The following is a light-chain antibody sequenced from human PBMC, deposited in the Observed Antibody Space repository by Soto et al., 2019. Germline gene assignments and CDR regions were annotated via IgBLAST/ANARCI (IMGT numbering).Light chain of an antibody. CDR3: QQYYSTPFT. V-gene: IGKV4-1*01. CDR1: QSVLYSYTDRNY. J-gene: IGKJ3*01. Sequence: DIVMTQSPDSLAVSLGERATINCKSSQSVLYSYTDRNYLAWYQHKPGQPPKLLIYWASTRESGVPDRFSGSGSGTDFTLTISSLQAEDVAVYYCQQYYSTPFTFGPGTKVDIK. CDR2: WAS.